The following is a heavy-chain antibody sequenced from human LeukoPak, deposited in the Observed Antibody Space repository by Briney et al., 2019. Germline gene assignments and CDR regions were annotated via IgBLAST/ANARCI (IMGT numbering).Heavy chain of an antibody. Sequence: SETLSLTCTVSGGSVSSGSYYWSWIRQPPGKRLEWIGCFYYSGGTDYNPSLKSRVTISVDTSSNQLSLKLSSVTGVDTAVYYCARRSGYTSGWYEYWGQGILVTVSS. V-gene: IGHV4-61*01. CDR3: ARRSGYTSGWYEY. CDR2: FYYSGGT. J-gene: IGHJ4*02. D-gene: IGHD6-19*01. CDR1: GGSVSSGSYY.